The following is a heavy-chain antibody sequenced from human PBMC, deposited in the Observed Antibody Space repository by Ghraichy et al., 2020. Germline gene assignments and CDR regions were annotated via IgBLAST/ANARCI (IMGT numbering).Heavy chain of an antibody. Sequence: SETLSLTCTVSGGSISSYYWSWIRQPPGKGLEWIGYIYYSGSTNYNPSLKSRVTISVDTSKNQFSLKLSSVTAADTAVYYCARDKVVVVPAADYYYYYGMDVWGQGTTVTVSS. CDR1: GGSISSYY. J-gene: IGHJ6*02. V-gene: IGHV4-59*01. D-gene: IGHD2-2*01. CDR2: IYYSGST. CDR3: ARDKVVVVPAADYYYYYGMDV.